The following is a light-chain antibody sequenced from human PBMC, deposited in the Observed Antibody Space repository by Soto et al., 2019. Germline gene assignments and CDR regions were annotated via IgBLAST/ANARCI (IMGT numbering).Light chain of an antibody. CDR2: GAS. CDR1: QSVSSSY. V-gene: IGKV3-20*01. CDR3: HQYGRSPPYT. J-gene: IGKJ2*01. Sequence: EIVLTQSPGTLSLSPGERATLSCRASQSVSSSYLAWYQQKPGQAPRLLIYGASSRATGIPDRFSGSGSGTDFTLTISRLEPEDFVVYYCHQYGRSPPYTFGQGTKLEIK.